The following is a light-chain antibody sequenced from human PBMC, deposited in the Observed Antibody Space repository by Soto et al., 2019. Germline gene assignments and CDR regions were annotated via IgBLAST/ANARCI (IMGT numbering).Light chain of an antibody. CDR1: QSVLYSPNNKNY. Sequence: DIVMTQSPDSLAVSLGERATINCKSSQSVLYSPNNKNYLAWYQQKPGQPPRLLIYWASTRESGVPDRCSGSVSGTDFNLTISSLQAADVAVYYCQQYYTAPVTFGQGTKVEIK. CDR2: WAS. V-gene: IGKV4-1*01. CDR3: QQYYTAPVT. J-gene: IGKJ1*01.